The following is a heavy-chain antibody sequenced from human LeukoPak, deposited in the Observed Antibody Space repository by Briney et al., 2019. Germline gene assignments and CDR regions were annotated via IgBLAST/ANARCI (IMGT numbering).Heavy chain of an antibody. CDR2: ISSSSSYI. Sequence: GGSLRLSCAASGFTFSSYSMNWVRQAPGKGLEWVSSISSSSSYIYYADSVRGRFTISRDNAKNSLYLQMNSLRAEDTAVYYCARVVPAAEGLSWGLGTLVTVSS. CDR3: ARVVPAAEGLS. D-gene: IGHD2-2*01. J-gene: IGHJ4*02. V-gene: IGHV3-21*01. CDR1: GFTFSSYS.